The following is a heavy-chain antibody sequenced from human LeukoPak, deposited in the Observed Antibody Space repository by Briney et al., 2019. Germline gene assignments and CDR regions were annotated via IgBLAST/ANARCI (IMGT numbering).Heavy chain of an antibody. V-gene: IGHV3-11*04. CDR2: ISSSGSTI. Sequence: GGSLRLSCAASGFTFSDYYMSWIRQAPGKGLEWVSYISSSGSTIYYADSVKGRFTISRDNAKNSLYLQMNSLRAEDTAVYYCARDLVLDCSSTSCYSIDPAFDIWGQGTMVTVSS. CDR1: GFTFSDYY. J-gene: IGHJ3*02. D-gene: IGHD2-2*02. CDR3: ARDLVLDCSSTSCYSIDPAFDI.